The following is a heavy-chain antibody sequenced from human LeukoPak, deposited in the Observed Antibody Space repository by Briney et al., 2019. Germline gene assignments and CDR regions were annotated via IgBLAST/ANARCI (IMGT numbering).Heavy chain of an antibody. V-gene: IGHV3-30*02. CDR1: GFTFSSHG. CDR2: IRYDGTNK. Sequence: GGSLRLSCAASGFTFSSHGMHWVRQVPGKGLEWVAIIRYDGTNKYYADSVKGRFTISRDNSKNTLYLQMNSLRPEDTAVYYCAKGGYGANYYYYYYMDVWGKGTTVTVSS. J-gene: IGHJ6*03. D-gene: IGHD5-18*01. CDR3: AKGGYGANYYYYYYMDV.